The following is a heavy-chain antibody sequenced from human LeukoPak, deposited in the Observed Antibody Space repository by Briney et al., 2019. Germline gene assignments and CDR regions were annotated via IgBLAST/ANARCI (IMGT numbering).Heavy chain of an antibody. V-gene: IGHV1-69*13. CDR2: IIPIFGTA. J-gene: IGHJ3*02. Sequence: SVKVSCKASGGTFSSYAISWVRQAPGQGLEWMGGIIPIFGTANYAQKFQGRVTITADESTSTAYMELSSLRSEDTAVYYCARATLRFLGWPDDAFDIWGQGTMVTVSS. CDR3: ARATLRFLGWPDDAFDI. CDR1: GGTFSSYA. D-gene: IGHD3-3*01.